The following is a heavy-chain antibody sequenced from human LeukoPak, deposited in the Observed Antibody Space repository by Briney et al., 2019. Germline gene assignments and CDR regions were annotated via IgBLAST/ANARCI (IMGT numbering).Heavy chain of an antibody. CDR2: ISSGSGST. CDR3: AKAIGQEVPAASRWYDP. V-gene: IGHV3-23*01. Sequence: GGPLRLSCAASGFTFSNYAMTWVRQAPGKGLEWVSTISSGSGSTYYADSVKGRFTNSRDNFKNTLYLQMNSLRVEDTAVYYCAKAIGQEVPAASRWYDPWGRGTLVIVSS. D-gene: IGHD2-2*01. J-gene: IGHJ5*02. CDR1: GFTFSNYA.